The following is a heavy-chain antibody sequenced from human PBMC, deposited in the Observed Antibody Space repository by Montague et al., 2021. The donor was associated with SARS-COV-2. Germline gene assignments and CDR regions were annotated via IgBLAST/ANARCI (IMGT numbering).Heavy chain of an antibody. V-gene: IGHV4-61*02. CDR3: ARVSRGTIFGVVIRPYYYMDV. CDR1: GGSISSGSYY. CDR2: IYTSGST. D-gene: IGHD3-3*01. Sequence: TLSLTRTLSGGSISSGSYYWSWIRQPAGKGLEWIGRIYTSGSTNYNPSLMSRVTISVDTSKNQFSLKLSSVTAADTAVYYCARVSRGTIFGVVIRPYYYMDVWGKGTTVTVSS. J-gene: IGHJ6*03.